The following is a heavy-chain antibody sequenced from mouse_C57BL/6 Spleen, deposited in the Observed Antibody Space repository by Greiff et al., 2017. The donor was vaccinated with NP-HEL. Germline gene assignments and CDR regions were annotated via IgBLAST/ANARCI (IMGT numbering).Heavy chain of an antibody. D-gene: IGHD1-1*01. CDR3: TREVVLLLRFAY. J-gene: IGHJ3*01. V-gene: IGHV5-9-1*02. Sequence: EVQGVESGEGLVKPGGSLKLSCAASGFTFSSYAMSWVRQTPEKRLEWVAYISSGGDYIYYADTVKGRFTISRDNARNTLYLQMSSLKSEDTAMYYCTREVVLLLRFAYWGQGTLVTVSA. CDR1: GFTFSSYA. CDR2: ISSGGDYI.